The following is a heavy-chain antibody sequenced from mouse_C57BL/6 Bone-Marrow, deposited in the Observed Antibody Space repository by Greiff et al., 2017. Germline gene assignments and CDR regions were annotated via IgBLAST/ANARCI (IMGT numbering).Heavy chain of an antibody. CDR3: ARLTTVVDRFAY. Sequence: EVQVVESGGDLVKPGGSLKLSCAASGFTFSSYGMSWVRQTPDKRLEWVATISSGGSYTYYPDSVKGRFTISRDNAKNTLYLQMSSLKSEDTAMYYCARLTTVVDRFAYWGQGTLVTVSA. CDR1: GFTFSSYG. D-gene: IGHD1-1*01. CDR2: ISSGGSYT. V-gene: IGHV5-6*01. J-gene: IGHJ3*01.